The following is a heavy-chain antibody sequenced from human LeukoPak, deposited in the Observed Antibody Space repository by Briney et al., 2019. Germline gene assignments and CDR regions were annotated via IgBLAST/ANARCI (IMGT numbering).Heavy chain of an antibody. CDR3: AKEGTAQISTWYDY. Sequence: GGSLRLSCAGAGFTFSNYGMHWVRQAPGKGLEWVAVISYEGRTMYYGDSVKGRFTISRDNSRNTLFLQMNSLSPDDTAVYYCAKEGTAQISTWYDYWGQGTLVTVSS. CDR1: GFTFSNYG. J-gene: IGHJ4*02. CDR2: ISYEGRTM. D-gene: IGHD2-2*01. V-gene: IGHV3-30*18.